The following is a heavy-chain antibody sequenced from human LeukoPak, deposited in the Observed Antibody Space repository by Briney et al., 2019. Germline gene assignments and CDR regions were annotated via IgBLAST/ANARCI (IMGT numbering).Heavy chain of an antibody. D-gene: IGHD2-15*01. V-gene: IGHV3-21*01. Sequence: GGSLRLSCAASGFTFSSYSMNWVRQAPGKGLEWVSSISSSSSYIYYADSVKGRFTISRDNAKNSLYLQMNSLRAEDTAVYYCAREGVPYCSGGSCYPKWFDPWGQGTLVTVSS. CDR1: GFTFSSYS. CDR2: ISSSSSYI. CDR3: AREGVPYCSGGSCYPKWFDP. J-gene: IGHJ5*02.